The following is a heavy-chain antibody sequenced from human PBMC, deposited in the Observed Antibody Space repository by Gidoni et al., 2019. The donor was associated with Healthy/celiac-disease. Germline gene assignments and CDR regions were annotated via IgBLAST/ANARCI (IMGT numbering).Heavy chain of an antibody. V-gene: IGHV3-30-3*01. CDR3: ARGGNSGSYHLLLY. D-gene: IGHD1-26*01. CDR2: RLEDGSHK. Sequence: QVQLVESGGGVVQPGRSLRLPCAAPGFPFSCYALPWVRPAAGKGLEWVAGRLEDGSHKYYADSVKGRFTISRDNSKDTLYLQMNSLRAEDTAVYYCARGGNSGSYHLLLYWGQGTLVTVSS. CDR1: GFPFSCYA. J-gene: IGHJ4*02.